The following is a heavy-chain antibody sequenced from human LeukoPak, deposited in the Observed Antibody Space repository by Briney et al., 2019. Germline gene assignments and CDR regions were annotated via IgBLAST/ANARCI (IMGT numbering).Heavy chain of an antibody. J-gene: IGHJ2*01. CDR1: GGSISGYY. CDR3: ARVYYGRSYDYWYFDL. D-gene: IGHD3-10*01. CDR2: IFYCGST. Sequence: SETLSLTCTVSGGSISGYYWSWIRQPPGKGLEWIGYIFYCGSTNYNPSLKSRVTISVDTSKNQFSLKLSSVTAADTAVYFCARVYYGRSYDYWYFDLWGRGTLVTVSS. V-gene: IGHV4-59*01.